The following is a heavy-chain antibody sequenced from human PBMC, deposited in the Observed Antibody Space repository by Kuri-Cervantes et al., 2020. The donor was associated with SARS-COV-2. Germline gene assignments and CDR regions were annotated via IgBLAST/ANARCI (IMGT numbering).Heavy chain of an antibody. J-gene: IGHJ1*01. CDR2: ITPSGYDT. Sequence: GESLKISCAASGFTFSTTPMQWVRQAPGKGLEWVATITPSGYDTYYADSVQGRFIISRDNSKSTMSLHINNLRAEDTALYYCAIYFWDLPDWGRGNQVTVSS. V-gene: IGHV3-23*01. D-gene: IGHD1-14*01. CDR3: AIYFWDLPD. CDR1: GFTFSTTP.